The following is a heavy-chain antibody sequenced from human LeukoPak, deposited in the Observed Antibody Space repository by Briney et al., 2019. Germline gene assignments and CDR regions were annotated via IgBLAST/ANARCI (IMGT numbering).Heavy chain of an antibody. CDR1: GFTVSSNY. J-gene: IGHJ4*02. CDR3: EIGQSYSNYPLGY. CDR2: IYSGGST. V-gene: IGHV3-53*01. D-gene: IGHD4-11*01. Sequence: QPGGSLRLSCAASGFTVSSNYRSWVRQAPGKGLEWVSVIYSGGSTYYADSVKGRFTITRDNSKNTLYLQMNSLTAEATAVYYCEIGQSYSNYPLGYWGQGTLVTVSS.